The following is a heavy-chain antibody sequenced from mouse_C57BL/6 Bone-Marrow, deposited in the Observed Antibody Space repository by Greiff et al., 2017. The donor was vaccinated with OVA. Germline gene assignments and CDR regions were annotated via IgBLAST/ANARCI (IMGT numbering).Heavy chain of an antibody. CDR3: ARPQTAQVSFAY. D-gene: IGHD3-2*02. J-gene: IGHJ3*01. CDR2: INSDGGST. CDR1: EYEFPSHD. Sequence: EVKLQESGGGLVQPGESLKLSCESNEYEFPSHDMSWVRKTPEKRLELVAAINSDGGSTYYPDTMERRFIISRDNTKKTLYLQMSSLRSEDTALYYCARPQTAQVSFAYWGQGTLVTVSA. V-gene: IGHV5-2*01.